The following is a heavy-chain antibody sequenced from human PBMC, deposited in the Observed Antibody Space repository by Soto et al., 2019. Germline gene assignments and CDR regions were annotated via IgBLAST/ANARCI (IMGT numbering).Heavy chain of an antibody. Sequence: ASVKVSCKASGYSFTKYHMHWVRQAPGQGLEWMGWINPGSGVTNQAQKFQGRVTMTRDTSITTTYMELNSLTSDDTAVYYCARVAGHKDARFDTWGQGALVTVS. CDR3: ARVAGHKDARFDT. CDR2: INPGSGVT. CDR1: GYSFTKYH. V-gene: IGHV1-2*02. D-gene: IGHD3-10*01. J-gene: IGHJ4*02.